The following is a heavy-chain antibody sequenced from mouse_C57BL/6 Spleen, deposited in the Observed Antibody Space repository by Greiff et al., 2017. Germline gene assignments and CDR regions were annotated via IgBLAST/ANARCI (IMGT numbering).Heavy chain of an antibody. D-gene: IGHD1-1*01. CDR2: IHPNSGST. J-gene: IGHJ1*03. CDR1: GYTFTSYW. V-gene: IGHV1-64*01. CDR3: ARSYYYGSSYWYFDV. Sequence: QVQLQQPGAELVKPGASVKLSCKASGYTFTSYWLHWVKQRPGQGLEWIGMIHPNSGSTNYNEKFKSKATLTVDKSSSTAYMQLSSLTSEDSAVYDCARSYYYGSSYWYFDVWGTGTTVTVSS.